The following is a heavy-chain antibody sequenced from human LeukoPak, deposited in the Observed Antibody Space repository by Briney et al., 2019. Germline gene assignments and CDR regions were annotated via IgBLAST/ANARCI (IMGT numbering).Heavy chain of an antibody. CDR2: ISYDGSNK. CDR3: ARGDRVVDY. D-gene: IGHD2-15*01. V-gene: IGHV3-30*04. Sequence: PGGSLRLSCAASGFTFSSYAMHWVRQAPGKGLEWVAVISYDGSNKYYADSVKGRFTISRDNSKNTLDLQMNSLRAEDTAVYYCARGDRVVDYWGQGTLVTVSS. J-gene: IGHJ4*02. CDR1: GFTFSSYA.